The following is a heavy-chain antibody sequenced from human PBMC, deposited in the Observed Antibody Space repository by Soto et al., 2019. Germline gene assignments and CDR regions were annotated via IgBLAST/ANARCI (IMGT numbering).Heavy chain of an antibody. CDR2: IVVGSGNT. J-gene: IGHJ5*02. V-gene: IGHV1-58*02. CDR1: GFTFTTSA. CDR3: AADRATPPYLPGPNWSDP. Sequence: QMELVQSGPEVKKPGTSVKVSCKASGFTFTTSAIQWVRQARGQRLEWIGWIVVGSGNTNYAQKFQERVTITRDMSTSTAYVELSTLRSEDTAVYYCAADRATPPYLPGPNWSDPWGQGTLVTVSS. D-gene: IGHD2-15*01.